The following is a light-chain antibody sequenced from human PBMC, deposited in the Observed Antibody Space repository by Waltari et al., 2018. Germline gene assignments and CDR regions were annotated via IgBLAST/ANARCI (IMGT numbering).Light chain of an antibody. CDR1: NSNIGAGYD. Sequence: QSVLTQPPSVSGAPGQRVPLSCSGDNSNIGAGYDVQWYRQLPGTAPKLLIHGNDKRPSGVPERISGSKSGTSASLAITGLQADDEADYYCQSYDTSQSVVFGGGTKLTVL. J-gene: IGLJ3*02. CDR3: QSYDTSQSVV. V-gene: IGLV1-40*01. CDR2: GND.